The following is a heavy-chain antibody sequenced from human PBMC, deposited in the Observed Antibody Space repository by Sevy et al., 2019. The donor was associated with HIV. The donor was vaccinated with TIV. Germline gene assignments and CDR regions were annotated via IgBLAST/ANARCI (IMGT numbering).Heavy chain of an antibody. Sequence: ESLKISCAASGFTFSRYWMSWVRQAPGKGLEWVANIKKDGSEKYYVDSVKGRFTISRDNAKNSLFLQMNSLRAEDTAVYYCARDCSSTSCLWGLDVWGQGTTVTVSS. CDR1: GFTFSRYW. D-gene: IGHD2-2*01. CDR2: IKKDGSEK. V-gene: IGHV3-7*03. J-gene: IGHJ6*02. CDR3: ARDCSSTSCLWGLDV.